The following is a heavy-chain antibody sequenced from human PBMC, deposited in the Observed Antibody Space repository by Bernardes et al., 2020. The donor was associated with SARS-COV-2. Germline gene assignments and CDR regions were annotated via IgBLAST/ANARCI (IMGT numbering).Heavy chain of an antibody. Sequence: ASEKVSCKVSGHTLTELSMHWVRQDPGKGLEWMGGFTPEDGETFYAQKFQGRVTMTEDPSTDIAYVELSSLRSEDTAVYYCTTVPYDDSGFYYPPFDIWGQGTMVTVSS. V-gene: IGHV1-24*01. CDR2: FTPEDGET. CDR1: GHTLTELS. J-gene: IGHJ3*02. CDR3: TTVPYDDSGFYYPPFDI. D-gene: IGHD3-22*01.